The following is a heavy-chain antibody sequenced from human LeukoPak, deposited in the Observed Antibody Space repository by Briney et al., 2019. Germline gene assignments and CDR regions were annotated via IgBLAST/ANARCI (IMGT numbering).Heavy chain of an antibody. J-gene: IGHJ4*02. D-gene: IGHD6-13*01. CDR3: ARHWETSSWYVDY. Sequence: SETLSLTCTVSGGSISTYYWSWIRQPPGKWMEWIAYIYYSGSTNYNPSLKSRVTISVDTSKNQLSLKLSSVTAADTAVYYCARHWETSSWYVDYWGQGTLVTVSS. CDR2: IYYSGST. V-gene: IGHV4-59*08. CDR1: GGSISTYY.